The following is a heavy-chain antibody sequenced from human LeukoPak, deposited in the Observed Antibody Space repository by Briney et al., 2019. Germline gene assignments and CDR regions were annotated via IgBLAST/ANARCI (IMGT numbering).Heavy chain of an antibody. CDR3: ARGLYYGDYLLV. CDR1: GFTLSSHW. CDR2: ISYDGSNK. V-gene: IGHV3-30-3*01. Sequence: GGSLRLSCVASGFTLSSHWMSWVRQAPGKGLEWVAVISYDGSNKYYADSVKGRFTISRDNSKNTLYLQMNSLRAEDTAVYYCARGLYYGDYLLVWGQGTMVTVSS. J-gene: IGHJ3*01. D-gene: IGHD4-17*01.